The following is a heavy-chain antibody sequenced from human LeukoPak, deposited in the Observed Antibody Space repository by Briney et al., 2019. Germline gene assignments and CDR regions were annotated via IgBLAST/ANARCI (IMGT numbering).Heavy chain of an antibody. V-gene: IGHV4-59*01. CDR1: GGSTSSYY. D-gene: IGHD2-2*01. CDR3: ARARYCIRSTCYFDY. Sequence: SETLSRTCTVSGGSTSSYYWSWIRQPPGKGLKWIGYIYNSGSTNYNPSLKSRVTISVDTSKNQFSLKLTSVTAADTAVYYCARARYCIRSTCYFDYWGQGTLVTVSS. CDR2: IYNSGST. J-gene: IGHJ4*02.